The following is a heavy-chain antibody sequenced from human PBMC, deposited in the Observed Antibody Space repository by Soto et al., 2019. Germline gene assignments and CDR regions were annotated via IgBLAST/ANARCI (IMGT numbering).Heavy chain of an antibody. D-gene: IGHD6-6*01. CDR3: ARRVAARLLGPYYYYYMDV. V-gene: IGHV4-39*01. CDR2: IYYSGST. J-gene: IGHJ6*03. Sequence: SQTLSLPCTVSGGSISSSSYYWGWIRQPPGKGLEWIGSIYYSGSTYYNPSLKSRVTISVDTSKNQFSLKLSSVTAADTAVYYCARRVAARLLGPYYYYYMDVWGKGTTVTVSS. CDR1: GGSISSSSYY.